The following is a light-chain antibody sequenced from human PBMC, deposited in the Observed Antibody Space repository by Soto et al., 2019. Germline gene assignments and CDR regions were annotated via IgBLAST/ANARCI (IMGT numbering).Light chain of an antibody. J-gene: IGKJ1*01. Sequence: DIQMTQSPSSLSASVGDRVTITCRASQSISGYLNWYQQKPGQAPKLLIFGASSLQSGVPSRFSGSGSGTDFTLTISSLQPEDFATYYCQQSYSIPTFGQGTKVDIK. V-gene: IGKV1-39*01. CDR3: QQSYSIPT. CDR1: QSISGY. CDR2: GAS.